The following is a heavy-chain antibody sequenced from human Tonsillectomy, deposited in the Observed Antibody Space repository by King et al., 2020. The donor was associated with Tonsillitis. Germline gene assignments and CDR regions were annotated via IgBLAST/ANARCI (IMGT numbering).Heavy chain of an antibody. D-gene: IGHD6-13*01. CDR3: AREGIAAAGTDDAFDI. J-gene: IGHJ3*02. CDR1: GFTFGDYG. V-gene: IGHV3-20*04. CDR2: INWSGGRT. Sequence: VQLVESGGGVVRPGGSLRLSCAASGFTFGDYGMSWVRQAPGKGLEWVSGINWSGGRTVYADSVKGRFTISRDKAKNSLYLQMNSLRAEDTALYYCAREGIAAAGTDDAFDIWGQGTMVTVSS.